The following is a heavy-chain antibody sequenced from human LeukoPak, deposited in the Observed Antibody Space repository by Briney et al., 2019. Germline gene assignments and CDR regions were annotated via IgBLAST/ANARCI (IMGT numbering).Heavy chain of an antibody. V-gene: IGHV3-49*05. J-gene: IGHJ3*02. D-gene: IGHD7-27*01. CDR2: IRSKAYGAKT. Sequence: KAGGSLRHSCTASGLTFGDYAGRRFRQAAGKGLERVGSIRSKAYGAKTEYAASVKGRFTISRDDSKSIAYLQMNSLKTEDTAVYNCSIPRVWGLNDAFAIWGQGTMVTVSS. CDR1: GLTFGDYA. CDR3: SIPRVWGLNDAFAI.